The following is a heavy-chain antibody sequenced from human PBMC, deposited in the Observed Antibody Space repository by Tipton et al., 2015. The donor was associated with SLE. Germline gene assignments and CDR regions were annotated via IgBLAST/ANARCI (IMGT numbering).Heavy chain of an antibody. CDR1: GASLSSNSVA. V-gene: IGHV6-1*01. CDR3: ARGKYSAFDI. Sequence: PGLVKPSQTLSLTCALSGASLSSNSVACNWIRLSPSRGLEWLGRTSYYTSRWHTDYAVSVKSRIITSPDTSKNQFSLRLNSVTPEDTAVDYCARGKYSAFDIWGQGTMVTVSS. CDR2: TSYYTSRWHT. J-gene: IGHJ3*02. D-gene: IGHD2-21*01.